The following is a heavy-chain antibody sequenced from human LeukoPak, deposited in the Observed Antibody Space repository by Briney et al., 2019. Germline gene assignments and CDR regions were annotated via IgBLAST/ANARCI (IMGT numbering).Heavy chain of an antibody. V-gene: IGHV4-59*01. D-gene: IGHD2-2*01. CDR2: IYYSGST. CDR1: GGSMSSYY. Sequence: PSETLSLTCTVSGGSMSSYYWSWIRQPPGKGLEWIGYIYYSGSTNYNSSLKSRVTMSVDTSKNQFSLNLSSVTAADTAVYYCARRRYHYYGMDVWGQGTTVTVSS. CDR3: ARRRYHYYGMDV. J-gene: IGHJ6*02.